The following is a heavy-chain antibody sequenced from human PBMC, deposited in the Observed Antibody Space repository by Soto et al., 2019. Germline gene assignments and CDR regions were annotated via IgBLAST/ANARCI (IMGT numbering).Heavy chain of an antibody. CDR1: GDSISNTNW. J-gene: IGHJ4*02. Sequence: SETLSLTCTVSGDSISNTNWWSWVRQPPGKGLEWIGEIYHTGSTNYNPSLGSRVIISVDKSKNQFSLELSFVTAADTAMYYCARVGVSLARGVSSRFDYWGLGTLVTVSS. D-gene: IGHD3-10*01. V-gene: IGHV4-4*02. CDR3: ARVGVSLARGVSSRFDY. CDR2: IYHTGST.